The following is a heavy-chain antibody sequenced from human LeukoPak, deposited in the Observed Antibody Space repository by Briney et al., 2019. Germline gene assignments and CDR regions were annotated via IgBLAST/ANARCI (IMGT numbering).Heavy chain of an antibody. D-gene: IGHD1-26*01. CDR2: ISSSSSYT. CDR3: AREGEWELPLYYFDY. CDR1: GYTFSSYS. V-gene: IGHV3-21*04. Sequence: GGSLRLSCAASGYTFSSYSMSWVRQAPRRGLEWVSSISSSSSYTYYTHSVKGRFTISRDTSKNTLYLHISSVRAEDTAVYYCAREGEWELPLYYFDYWGQGTLVTVSS. J-gene: IGHJ4*02.